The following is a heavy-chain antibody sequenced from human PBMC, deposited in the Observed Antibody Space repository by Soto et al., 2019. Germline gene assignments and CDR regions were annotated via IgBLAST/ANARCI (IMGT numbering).Heavy chain of an antibody. V-gene: IGHV3-30*18. D-gene: IGHD3-22*01. CDR1: GFTFSSYG. CDR3: AKDGIENYYDSSGYGYYFDY. J-gene: IGHJ4*02. CDR2: ISYDGSNK. Sequence: GGSLRLSCAASGFTFSSYGMHWVRQAPGKGLEWVAVISYDGSNKYYADSVKGRFTISRDNSKNTLYLQMNSLRAEDTAVYYCAKDGIENYYDSSGYGYYFDYWGKGTLVTVSS.